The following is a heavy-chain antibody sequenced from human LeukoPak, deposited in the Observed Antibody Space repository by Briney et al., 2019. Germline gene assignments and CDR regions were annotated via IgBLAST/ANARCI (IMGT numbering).Heavy chain of an antibody. CDR2: INHSGST. V-gene: IGHV4-34*01. D-gene: IGHD6-6*01. CDR1: GGSFSGYY. CDR3: ARVRARSALDY. J-gene: IGHJ4*02. Sequence: SETLSLTCAVYGGSFSGYYWSWIRQPPGKGLEWIGEINHSGSTNYNPSLKSRVTISVDTSKNQFSLKLSSVTAADTAVYYCARVRARSALDYWGQGTLVTVSS.